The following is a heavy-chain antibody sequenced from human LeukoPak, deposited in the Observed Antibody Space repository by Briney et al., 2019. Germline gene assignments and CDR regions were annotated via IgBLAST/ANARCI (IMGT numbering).Heavy chain of an antibody. Sequence: GGSLRLSCAASGFIFSSYSMNWVRQAPGKGLEWVSYISSSGSTIYYADSVKGRFTISRDNAKKSLYLQMDSLRAEDTAVYYCARDGGDYGSGSYYAYWGQGTLVTVSS. CDR1: GFIFSSYS. V-gene: IGHV3-48*04. J-gene: IGHJ4*02. CDR3: ARDGGDYGSGSYYAY. D-gene: IGHD3-10*01. CDR2: ISSSGSTI.